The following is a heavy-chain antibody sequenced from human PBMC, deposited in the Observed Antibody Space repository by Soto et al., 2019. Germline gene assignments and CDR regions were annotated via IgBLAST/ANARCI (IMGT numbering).Heavy chain of an antibody. CDR2: ISAYNGNT. CDR3: AASGYSYGRYYYGMDV. V-gene: IGHV1-18*01. J-gene: IGHJ6*02. Sequence: ASVKVSCKASGYTFTSYGISWVRQAPGQGLEWMGWISAYNGNTNYAQKLQGRVTMTTDTSTSTAYMELSSLRSEDTAVYYCAASGYSYGRYYYGMDVWGQGITVTVSS. D-gene: IGHD5-18*01. CDR1: GYTFTSYG.